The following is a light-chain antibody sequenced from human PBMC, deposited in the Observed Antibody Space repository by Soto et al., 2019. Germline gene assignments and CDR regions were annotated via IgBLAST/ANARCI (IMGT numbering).Light chain of an antibody. V-gene: IGKV1-27*01. J-gene: IGKJ5*01. Sequence: DIQMPQSPSSLSTSFGDRFTIICRASQGISNYLAWYQQKPGKVPKLLIYAASTLQSGVPSRFSGSGSGTDFTLTISSLEPEDFAVYYCQQRSNWLFGQGTRLETK. CDR2: AAS. CDR3: QQRSNWL. CDR1: QGISNY.